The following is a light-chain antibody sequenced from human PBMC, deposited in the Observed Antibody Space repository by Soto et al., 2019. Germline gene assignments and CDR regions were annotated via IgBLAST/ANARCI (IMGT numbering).Light chain of an antibody. J-gene: IGKJ1*01. Sequence: ETVLTQSPGTLSLSPGERVTLSCRASQSVCSRCLAWYQPKPGQSPRLLIYGASSRATGLPDRFSGSGSGTDFTLTISRLEPEDFAVYYCQHYGTTPWTFGQGTKVGIK. V-gene: IGKV3-20*01. CDR1: QSVCSRC. CDR3: QHYGTTPWT. CDR2: GAS.